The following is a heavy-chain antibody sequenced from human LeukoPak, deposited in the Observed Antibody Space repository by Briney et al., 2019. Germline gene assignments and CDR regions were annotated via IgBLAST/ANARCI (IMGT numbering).Heavy chain of an antibody. J-gene: IGHJ3*02. V-gene: IGHV3-48*04. CDR2: ISSSSSTI. Sequence: GGSLRLSCAASGFTYNMNWVRQAPGTGLEWVSYISSSSSTIYYADSVKGRFTISRDNAKNSLYLQMNSLRAEDTAVYYCASLGKYDWAFDIWGQGTMVTVSS. CDR3: ASLGKYDWAFDI. CDR1: GFTYN. D-gene: IGHD1-1*01.